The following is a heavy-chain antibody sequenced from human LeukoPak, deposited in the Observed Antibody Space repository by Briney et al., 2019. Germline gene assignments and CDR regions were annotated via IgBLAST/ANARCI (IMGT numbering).Heavy chain of an antibody. V-gene: IGHV3-48*04. CDR1: GFTFSSYS. D-gene: IGHD6-19*01. CDR2: ISHSSSTI. J-gene: IGHJ3*02. Sequence: GGSLRLSCAASGFTFSSYSMNWVRQAPGKGLEWVSYISHSSSTIYYADSVKGRFTISRDNAKNSLYLQMNSLRAEDTALYYCAKDIGQWLVGREVTFDIWGQGTMVTVSS. CDR3: AKDIGQWLVGREVTFDI.